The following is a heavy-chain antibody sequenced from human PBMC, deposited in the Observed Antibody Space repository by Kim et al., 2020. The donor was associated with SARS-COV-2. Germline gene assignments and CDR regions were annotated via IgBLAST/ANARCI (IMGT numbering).Heavy chain of an antibody. Sequence: GGSLRLSCTASGFTFGDYAMSWVRQAPGKGLEWVGFIRSKAYGGTTEYAASVKGRFTISRDDSKSIAYLQMNSLKTEDTAVYYCTSPWDSSGYHYPIPASHAFDIWGQGTMVTVSS. CDR1: GFTFGDYA. V-gene: IGHV3-49*04. D-gene: IGHD3-22*01. J-gene: IGHJ3*02. CDR3: TSPWDSSGYHYPIPASHAFDI. CDR2: IRSKAYGGTT.